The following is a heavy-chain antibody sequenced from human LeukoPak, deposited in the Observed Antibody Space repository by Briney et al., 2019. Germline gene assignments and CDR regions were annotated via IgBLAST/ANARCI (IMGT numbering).Heavy chain of an antibody. V-gene: IGHV4-38-2*02. J-gene: IGHJ4*02. CDR1: GYSISSGYY. CDR3: ARDRRYYYDSSGQIDY. Sequence: SETLSLTCAVSGYSISSGYYWGWIRQPPGKGLEWIGSIYHSGSTYYNPSLKSRVTISVDTSKNQFSLKLSSVTAADTAVYYCARDRRYYYDSSGQIDYWGQGTLVTVSS. CDR2: IYHSGST. D-gene: IGHD3-22*01.